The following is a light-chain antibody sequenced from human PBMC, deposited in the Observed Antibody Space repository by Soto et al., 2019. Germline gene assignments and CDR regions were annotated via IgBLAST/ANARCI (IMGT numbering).Light chain of an antibody. CDR2: DAS. CDR3: QQYNSYSPWP. V-gene: IGKV1-5*01. CDR1: QSMSSW. J-gene: IGKJ1*01. Sequence: IQMTQSPSTLSASVGGRVTITCRASQSMSSWLAWYQQKPGKAPKLLIYDASSLESGVPSRFSGSGSGTEFTLTISSLQPDDFATYYCQQYNSYSPWPFGQGTKVAIK.